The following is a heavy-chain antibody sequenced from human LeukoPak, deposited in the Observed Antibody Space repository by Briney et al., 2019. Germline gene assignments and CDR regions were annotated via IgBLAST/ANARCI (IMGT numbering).Heavy chain of an antibody. CDR1: GFTFSSYG. CDR3: ANTPLVYYYDSSGYYPLPEQAYYFDY. CDR2: ISYDGSNK. Sequence: GGSLRLSCAASGFTFSSYGMHWVRQAPGKGLEWVAVISYDGSNKYYADSVKGRFTISRDNSKNTLYLQMNSLRAEDTAVCYCANTPLVYYYDSSGYYPLPEQAYYFDYWGQGTLVTVSS. J-gene: IGHJ4*02. D-gene: IGHD3-22*01. V-gene: IGHV3-30*18.